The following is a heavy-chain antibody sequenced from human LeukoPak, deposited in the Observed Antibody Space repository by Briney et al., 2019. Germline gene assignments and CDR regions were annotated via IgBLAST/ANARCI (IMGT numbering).Heavy chain of an antibody. Sequence: ASVKVSCKASGYTFTSYGISWVRQAPGQGLEWMGWISAYNGNTNYAQKLQGRVTMTTDTSTSTAYMELRSLRSDDTAVYYCARASRGYCSGGSCYPSNIWGQGTMVTVSS. CDR2: ISAYNGNT. D-gene: IGHD2-15*01. CDR1: GYTFTSYG. CDR3: ARASRGYCSGGSCYPSNI. V-gene: IGHV1-18*01. J-gene: IGHJ3*02.